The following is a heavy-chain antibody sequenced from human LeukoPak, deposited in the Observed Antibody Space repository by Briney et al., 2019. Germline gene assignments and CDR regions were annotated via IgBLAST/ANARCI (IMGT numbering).Heavy chain of an antibody. V-gene: IGHV4-39*07. CDR2: IYYSGST. CDR3: AREGAWFGELLYYFDY. D-gene: IGHD3-10*01. CDR1: GGSTSSSSYY. J-gene: IGHJ4*02. Sequence: SETLSLTCTVSGGSTSSSSYYWGWIRQPPGKGLEWIGSIYYSGSTYYNPSLKSRVTISVDTSKNQFSLKLSSVTAADTAVYYCAREGAWFGELLYYFDYWGQGTLVTVSS.